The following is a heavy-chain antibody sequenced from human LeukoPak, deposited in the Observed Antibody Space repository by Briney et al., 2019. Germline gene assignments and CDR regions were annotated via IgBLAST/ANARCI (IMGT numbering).Heavy chain of an antibody. CDR1: GFTFGSYG. J-gene: IGHJ4*02. CDR2: IRYDGVND. V-gene: IGHV3-30*02. D-gene: IGHD3-3*01. Sequence: GGSLRLSCAASGFTFGSYGMHWVRQAPGKGLEWVAYIRYDGVNDYYADSVRGRFTISRDISKNTLYLQMNSLRAEDTAVYYCARNKFGLRFLEWSWDYWGQGTLVTVSS. CDR3: ARNKFGLRFLEWSWDY.